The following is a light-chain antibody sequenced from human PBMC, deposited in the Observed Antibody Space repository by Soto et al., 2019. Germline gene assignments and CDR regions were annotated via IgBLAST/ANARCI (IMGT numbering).Light chain of an antibody. Sequence: DIVMTQTPLSLPVTPGEPASISCRSSQSLWDRDDGNTSLDLYLQKPGKAPQLLVYTLSYLASVVPDRCGSSGSGTDFTLKSSRVDAEDVGVYYWMQRIEFPRTFGQGTKLEIK. J-gene: IGKJ2*01. CDR1: QSLWDRDDGNTS. CDR3: MQRIEFPRT. CDR2: TLS. V-gene: IGKV2-40*01.